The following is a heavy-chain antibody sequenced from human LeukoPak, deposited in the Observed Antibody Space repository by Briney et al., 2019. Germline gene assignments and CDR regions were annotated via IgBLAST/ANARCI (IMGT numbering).Heavy chain of an antibody. D-gene: IGHD3-22*01. CDR2: IYYGGST. CDR3: ATYSSGYYYVAY. Sequence: SETLSLTCTVSGGSISSYYWSWIRQPPGKGLEWIGYIYYGGSTNYNPSLKSRVTISVDTSKNQFSLKLSSVTAADTAMYYCATYSSGYYYVAYWGQGTLVTVSS. CDR1: GGSISSYY. V-gene: IGHV4-59*01. J-gene: IGHJ4*02.